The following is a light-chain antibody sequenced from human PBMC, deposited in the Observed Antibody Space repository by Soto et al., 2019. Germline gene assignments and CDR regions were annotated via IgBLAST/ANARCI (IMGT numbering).Light chain of an antibody. CDR3: QQLNSYPLT. Sequence: DIQLTQSPSFLSASVGDRVTITCRASQDISDYLAWYQQRPGKAPKLLIYAASTLQSGVPSRFSGSGSGTEFTLTISSLQPEDFATYSCQQLNSYPLTFGAGTKV. J-gene: IGKJ4*01. CDR2: AAS. V-gene: IGKV1-9*01. CDR1: QDISDY.